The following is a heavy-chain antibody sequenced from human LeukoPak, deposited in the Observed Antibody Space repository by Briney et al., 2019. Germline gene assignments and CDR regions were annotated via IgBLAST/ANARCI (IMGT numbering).Heavy chain of an antibody. J-gene: IGHJ4*02. V-gene: IGHV1-69*13. CDR2: IIPIFGTA. D-gene: IGHD5-24*01. CDR1: GGTFSSYA. Sequence: AASVKVSCKASGGTFSSYAISWVRQAPGQGLEWMGGIIPIFGTANYAQKFQGRVTITADESTSTAYMELSSLRSEDTAVYYCARDSRDGHNCRYWGQGTLVTVSS. CDR3: ARDSRDGHNCRY.